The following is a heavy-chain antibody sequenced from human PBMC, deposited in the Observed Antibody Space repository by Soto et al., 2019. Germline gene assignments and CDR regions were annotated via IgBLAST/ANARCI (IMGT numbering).Heavy chain of an antibody. Sequence: ELLSLTGTVSGGSISSSSYDWGWIRQPPGKGREWIGSIYYSGITYYNPSLKSRVTISVDTSKNQFSLKLSSVTAADTAVYYCARHISLYYYDFWSAATDGMDVWGQGTTVTVSS. V-gene: IGHV4-39*01. J-gene: IGHJ6*02. CDR1: GGSISSSSYD. D-gene: IGHD3-3*01. CDR2: IYYSGIT. CDR3: ARHISLYYYDFWSAATDGMDV.